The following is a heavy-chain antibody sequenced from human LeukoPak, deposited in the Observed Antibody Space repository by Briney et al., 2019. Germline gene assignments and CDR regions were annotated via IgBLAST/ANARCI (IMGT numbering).Heavy chain of an antibody. V-gene: IGHV1-69*04. Sequence: ASVKVSCTASGGTFSSYAISWVRQAPGQGLEWMGRIIPILCIANYAQKFQGRVTITADKSTSTAYMELSSLRSEDTAVYYCATSENYDSSGYYWGDYWGQGTLVTVSS. CDR1: GGTFSSYA. CDR2: IIPILCIA. CDR3: ATSENYDSSGYYWGDY. D-gene: IGHD3-22*01. J-gene: IGHJ4*02.